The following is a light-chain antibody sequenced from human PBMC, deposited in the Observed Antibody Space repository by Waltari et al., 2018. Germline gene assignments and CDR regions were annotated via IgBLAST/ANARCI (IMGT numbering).Light chain of an antibody. V-gene: IGLV1-44*01. CDR3: AARDDSLNVWV. CDR2: NDN. CDR1: TYNIGNNP. J-gene: IGLJ3*02. Sequence: QSVLTQPPSASGTPGQRVRSPCSGSTYNIGNNPVNWYQQLPGTAPKVLIYNDNQRPWGVPDRFSVSKSGPSASLAISGLQPDDEADYYCAARDDSLNVWVFGGGTKVAVL.